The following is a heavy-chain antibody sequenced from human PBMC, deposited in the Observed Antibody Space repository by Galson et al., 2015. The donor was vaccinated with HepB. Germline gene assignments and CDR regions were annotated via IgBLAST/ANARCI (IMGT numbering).Heavy chain of an antibody. CDR3: AYFTSGSAEDLHY. J-gene: IGHJ1*01. V-gene: IGHV1-69*13. CDR1: GGTFSSYS. D-gene: IGHD3-10*01. Sequence: SVKVSCKASGGTFSSYSIIWVRQAPGQGPEWMGGIIPIFGTANYAQKFQGRVTIAADESTSTAYMVLRSLRYEDTAVYHCAYFTSGSAEDLHYWGQGTLVTVSS. CDR2: IIPIFGTA.